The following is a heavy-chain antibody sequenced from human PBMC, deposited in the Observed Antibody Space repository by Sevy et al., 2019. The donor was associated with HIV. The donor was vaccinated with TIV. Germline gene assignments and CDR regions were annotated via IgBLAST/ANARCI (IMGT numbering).Heavy chain of an antibody. V-gene: IGHV3-7*01. Sequence: GGSLRLSCGASGFTFSTYWRSWVRQAPGKGLEGVANKNQDGSQKYYVDSVKGRFTISKDNAKNSLYLQMSSLRAEDTAVYYCAREFDGGPDYWGQGTLVTVSS. CDR1: GFTFSTYW. CDR2: KNQDGSQK. D-gene: IGHD3-9*01. CDR3: AREFDGGPDY. J-gene: IGHJ4*02.